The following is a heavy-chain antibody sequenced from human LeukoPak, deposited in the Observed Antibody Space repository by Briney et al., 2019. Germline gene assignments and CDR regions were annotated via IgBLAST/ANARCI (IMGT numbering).Heavy chain of an antibody. CDR2: INQDESKK. Sequence: HPGGSLRPSCAASGFTFSNDWMCWVRQAPGKGLEWVANINQDESKKYYADSVKGRFTTSRDNAKNSLYLQMSSLTAEDTAIYYCARDHAYRADYWGQGTLVTVSS. V-gene: IGHV3-7*01. J-gene: IGHJ4*02. D-gene: IGHD2-2*01. CDR1: GFTFSNDW. CDR3: ARDHAYRADY.